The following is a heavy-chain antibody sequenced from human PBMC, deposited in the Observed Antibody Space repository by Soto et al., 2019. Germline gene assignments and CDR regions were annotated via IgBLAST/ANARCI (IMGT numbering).Heavy chain of an antibody. D-gene: IGHD5-18*01. CDR2: ITSSGSTT. J-gene: IGHJ4*02. CDR1: GFTFSDYY. V-gene: IGHV3-11*01. Sequence: QVQLVESGGDLVKPGGSLRLSCAASGFTFSDYYMSWIRQAPGKGLEWVSSITSSGSTTYYTDSVKGRFTISRDNAKNLLYLQMNSLRAEDTAVYYCARERYSYGPYCFDYWGQGTLVTVSP. CDR3: ARERYSYGPYCFDY.